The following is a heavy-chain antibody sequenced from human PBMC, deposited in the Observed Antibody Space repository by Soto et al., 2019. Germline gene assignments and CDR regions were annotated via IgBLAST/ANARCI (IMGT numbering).Heavy chain of an antibody. J-gene: IGHJ5*02. CDR2: IYHSGTT. CDR3: VRRGRQSQTLYSWFDA. D-gene: IGHD5-12*01. CDR1: DHSISSDFY. V-gene: IGHV4-38-2*01. Sequence: TLSLTCVVSDHSISSDFYWGWIREPPGKGLEWIGSIYHSGTTYYNPSLRSRLTISIDTSKNQFSLMLSSVTAADTAPYHCVRRGRQSQTLYSWFDAWGQGELVRVYS.